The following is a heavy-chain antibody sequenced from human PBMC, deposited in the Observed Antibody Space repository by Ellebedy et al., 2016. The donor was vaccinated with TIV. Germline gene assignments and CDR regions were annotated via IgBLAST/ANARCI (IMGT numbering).Heavy chain of an antibody. CDR1: GFTVRSNS. J-gene: IGHJ4*02. CDR3: ARDYASG. D-gene: IGHD3-16*01. V-gene: IGHV3-53*01. CDR2: IETGGNT. Sequence: GESLKISCAASGFTVRSNSMSWVRQAPGKGLEWVSVIETGGNTYYADSVKGRFTISRDNSKYTLYLQMNSLRAEDTAVYYSARDYASGWGQGTLVTVSS.